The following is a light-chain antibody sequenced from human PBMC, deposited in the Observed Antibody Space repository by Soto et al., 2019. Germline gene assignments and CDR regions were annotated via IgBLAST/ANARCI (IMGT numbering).Light chain of an antibody. J-gene: IGKJ1*01. CDR1: QSVSSY. CDR2: DSS. CDR3: QQYDQWWT. V-gene: IGKV3-11*01. Sequence: EIVLTQSPATLSLSPGERATLSCRASQSVSSYLAWYQQKPGQAPRLLIYDSSNRATGIPARFSGSGSGTDFTLTTSSLDPEDFAVYFCQQYDQWWTFGQGNKVEIK.